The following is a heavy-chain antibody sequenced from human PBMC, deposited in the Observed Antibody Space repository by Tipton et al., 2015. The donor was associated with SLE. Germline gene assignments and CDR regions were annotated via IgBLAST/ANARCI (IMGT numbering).Heavy chain of an antibody. CDR1: GYTFTGYY. CDR2: INPNSGGT. CDR3: ARDLGYCSGGSCLYYFDY. V-gene: IGHV1-2*02. Sequence: QSGPEVKKPGASVKVSCRASGYTFTGYYMHWVRQAPGQGLEWMGWINPNSGGTNYAQKLQGRVTMTTDTSTSTAYMELRSLRSDDTAVYYCARDLGYCSGGSCLYYFDYWGQGTLVTVSS. D-gene: IGHD2-15*01. J-gene: IGHJ4*02.